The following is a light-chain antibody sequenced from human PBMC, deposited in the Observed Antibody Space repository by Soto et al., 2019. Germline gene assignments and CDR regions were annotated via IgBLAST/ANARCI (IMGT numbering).Light chain of an antibody. CDR3: QQYETSPGT. J-gene: IGKJ1*01. CDR2: GAS. Sequence: EIVLTQSPDTLSLSPGERATLSCRASQRVSSDFLAWYQHKPGQAPRLLIHGASGRATGIPDRFSGSGSGTDFTLTISRLEPEDLAVYYCQQYETSPGTFGQGTKVELK. CDR1: QRVSSDF. V-gene: IGKV3-20*01.